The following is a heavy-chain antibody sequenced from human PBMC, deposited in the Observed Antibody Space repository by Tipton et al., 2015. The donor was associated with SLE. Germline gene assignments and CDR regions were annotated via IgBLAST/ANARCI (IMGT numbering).Heavy chain of an antibody. CDR2: IYYSGTT. Sequence: LRLSCTVSGGSISSSSYYWGWIRQPPGKGLEWIGSIYYSGTTYYNPSFKSRVTISVDTSKNQFSLKLSSVTAADTAVYYCATSHERHSSGCTFDYWGQGTLVTVSS. J-gene: IGHJ4*02. D-gene: IGHD6-19*01. V-gene: IGHV4-39*07. CDR1: GGSISSSSYY. CDR3: ATSHERHSSGCTFDY.